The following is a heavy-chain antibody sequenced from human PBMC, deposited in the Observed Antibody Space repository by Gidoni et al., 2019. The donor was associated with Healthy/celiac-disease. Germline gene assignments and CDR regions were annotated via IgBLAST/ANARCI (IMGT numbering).Heavy chain of an antibody. Sequence: QVQLQESGPGLVKPSETVSLTFTVSGGSISSYYCSWIRQHPGKGLEWIWYIYYSGSTNYNPSLKSRVTISVDTSKNQFSLKLSSVTAADTAGYYCARGYNWNDGGFDYWGQGTLVTVSS. CDR3: ARGYNWNDGGFDY. CDR1: GGSISSYY. D-gene: IGHD1-20*01. V-gene: IGHV4-59*08. CDR2: IYYSGST. J-gene: IGHJ4*02.